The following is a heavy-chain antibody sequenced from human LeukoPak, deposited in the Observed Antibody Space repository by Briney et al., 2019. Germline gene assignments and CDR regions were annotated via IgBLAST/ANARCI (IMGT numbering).Heavy chain of an antibody. D-gene: IGHD6-19*01. CDR1: GGSISSGGYS. CDR3: AREWRIAVAGNWFDP. J-gene: IGHJ5*02. V-gene: IGHV4-30-2*01. Sequence: SETLSLTCAVSGGSISSGGYSWSWIRQPPGKGLEWIGYIYHSGSTYYNPSLKSRVTISVDTSKNQFSLKLSSVTAADTAVYYCAREWRIAVAGNWFDPWGQGTLVTVSS. CDR2: IYHSGST.